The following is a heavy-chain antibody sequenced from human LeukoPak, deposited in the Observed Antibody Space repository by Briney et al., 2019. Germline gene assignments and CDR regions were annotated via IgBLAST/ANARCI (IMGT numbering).Heavy chain of an antibody. CDR2: ISSSSSYI. CDR3: ASRGTGDSSGYFFDY. CDR1: GFTFSSYS. D-gene: IGHD3-22*01. V-gene: IGHV3-21*01. J-gene: IGHJ4*02. Sequence: TGGSLRLSCAASGFTFSSYSMNWVRQAPGKGLEWVSSISSSSSYIYYADSVKGRFTISRDNAKNSLYLQMNSLRAEDTAVYYCASRGTGDSSGYFFDYWGQGTLVTVSS.